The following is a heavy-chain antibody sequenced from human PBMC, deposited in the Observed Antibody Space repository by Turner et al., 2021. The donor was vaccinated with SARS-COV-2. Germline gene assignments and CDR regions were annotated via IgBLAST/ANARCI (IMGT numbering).Heavy chain of an antibody. CDR2: ITSSDT. Sequence: EVQLVESGAGLVKPGGSLRPSCAASGFTFSSYSMNWVRQAPGKGLEWVSSITSSDTYYADSVKGRFTISRDNAKNSLYLQMNSLRAEDTAVYYCVRDKDSSDYYYWGQGTLVTVSS. V-gene: IGHV3-21*01. D-gene: IGHD3-22*01. CDR1: GFTFSSYS. CDR3: VRDKDSSDYYY. J-gene: IGHJ4*02.